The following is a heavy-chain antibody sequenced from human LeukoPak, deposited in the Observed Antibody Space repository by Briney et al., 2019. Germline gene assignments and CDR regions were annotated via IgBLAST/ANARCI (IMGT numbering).Heavy chain of an antibody. CDR3: ARGTRNAFDS. J-gene: IGHJ4*02. CDR2: TYYRSKWFN. D-gene: IGHD2-2*01. Sequence: SQTLSLTCVISGDGVSTNNAAAWNWFRQSPSRGLEWLGRTYYRSKWFNEYAISVKSRMLINADTSRNQFSLQLNTVTPEDTAMYYCARGTRNAFDSWGQGTLVTVSS. V-gene: IGHV6-1*01. CDR1: GDGVSTNNAAA.